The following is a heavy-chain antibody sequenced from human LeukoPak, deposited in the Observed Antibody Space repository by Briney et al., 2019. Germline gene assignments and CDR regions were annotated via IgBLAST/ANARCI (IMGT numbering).Heavy chain of an antibody. V-gene: IGHV3-23*01. J-gene: IGHJ4*02. CDR3: XXXXXXXXXXGCDY. CDR2: ICGSGGXT. Sequence: XRQXXGXXXXXXXAICGSGGXTXXADSVKGRXTISRXXXXXXXYXQMNSLRGEDTAVYYCXXXXXXXXXXGCDYWGQGTLVTVSS.